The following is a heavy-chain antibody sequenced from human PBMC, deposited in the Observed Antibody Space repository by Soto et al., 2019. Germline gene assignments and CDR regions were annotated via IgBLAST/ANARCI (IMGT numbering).Heavy chain of an antibody. J-gene: IGHJ6*02. CDR1: GGTFSSYA. CDR2: IIPIFGTA. V-gene: IGHV1-69*01. CDR3: ARRHAAYGMDV. Sequence: QVQLVQSGAEVQKPGSSVTVSCKASGGTFSSYAISWVRQAPGQGLEWMGGIIPIFGTADYAQKFQGRVTITADESTSTAYMELSSRRSEDTAVYYCARRHAAYGMDVWGQGTTVTVSS. D-gene: IGHD6-25*01.